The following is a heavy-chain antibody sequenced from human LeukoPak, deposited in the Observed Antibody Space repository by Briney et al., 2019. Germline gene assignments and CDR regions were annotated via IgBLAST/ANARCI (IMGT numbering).Heavy chain of an antibody. CDR3: AMSDCGGDCYNLRGY. J-gene: IGHJ4*02. D-gene: IGHD2-21*02. V-gene: IGHV3-21*01. CDR2: ISSSRSYI. CDR1: GFTFSSYN. Sequence: GGSLRLSCAASGFTFSSYNMNWVRQAPGKGLEWVSFISSSRSYIYYADSVKGRFTISRDNAKNSLYLQMNSLRVEDTAVYYCAMSDCGGDCYNLRGYWGQGTLVTVSS.